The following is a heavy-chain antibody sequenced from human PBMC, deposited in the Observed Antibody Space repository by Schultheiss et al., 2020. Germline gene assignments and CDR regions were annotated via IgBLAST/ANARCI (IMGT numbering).Heavy chain of an antibody. CDR3: ASGRGVIMYYGMDV. D-gene: IGHD3-10*01. J-gene: IGHJ6*02. CDR2: IIPIFGTA. V-gene: IGHV1-69*06. Sequence: SVQVSCKASGGTFSSYAISWVRQAPGQGLEWMGGIIPIFGTANYAQKFQGRVTITADKSTSTAYMELSSLRSEDTAVYYCASGRGVIMYYGMDVWGQGTTVTVSS. CDR1: GGTFSSYA.